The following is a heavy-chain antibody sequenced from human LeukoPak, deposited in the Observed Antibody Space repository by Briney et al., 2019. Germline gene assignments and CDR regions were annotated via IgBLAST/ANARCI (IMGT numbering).Heavy chain of an antibody. CDR2: IYPGDSDT. V-gene: IGHV5-51*01. CDR3: ARTDTGQVYDIDY. CDR1: GYSFTNYW. Sequence: GESLKISCKGSGYSFTNYWIGWVRQMPGKGLEWMGIIYPGDSDTRYSPSFQGQVTIAADRSISTAYLQWSSLKASDTAVYYCARTDTGQVYDIDYWGQGTLVTVSS. J-gene: IGHJ4*02. D-gene: IGHD1-14*01.